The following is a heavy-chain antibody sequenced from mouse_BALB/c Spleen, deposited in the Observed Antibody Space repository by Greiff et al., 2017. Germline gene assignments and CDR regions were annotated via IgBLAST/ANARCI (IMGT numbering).Heavy chain of an antibody. J-gene: IGHJ4*01. CDR2: ISSGSSTI. CDR1: GFTFSSFG. V-gene: IGHV5-17*02. Sequence: EVMLVESGGGLVQPGGSRKLSCAASGFTFSSFGMHWVRQAPEKGLEWVAYISSGSSTIYYADTVKGRFTISRDNPKNTLFLQMTSLRSEDTAMYYCAYGSSYYAMDYWGQGTSVTVSS. CDR3: AYGSSYYAMDY. D-gene: IGHD1-1*01.